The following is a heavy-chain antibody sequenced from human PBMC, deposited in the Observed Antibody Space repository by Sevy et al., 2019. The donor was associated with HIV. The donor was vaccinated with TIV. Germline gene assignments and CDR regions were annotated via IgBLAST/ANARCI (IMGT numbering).Heavy chain of an antibody. D-gene: IGHD6-13*01. V-gene: IGHV3-7*03. Sequence: GGSLRLSCTTSGFIFNDYWMHWVRQAPGKGLEWVANINEHGSTNYYLDSVKGRFTISRDNAKNSLFLQMNSLRVDDTAVYYCARAIGAGAAYWGQGTPVTVSS. CDR1: GFIFNDYW. CDR2: INEHGSTN. CDR3: ARAIGAGAAY. J-gene: IGHJ4*02.